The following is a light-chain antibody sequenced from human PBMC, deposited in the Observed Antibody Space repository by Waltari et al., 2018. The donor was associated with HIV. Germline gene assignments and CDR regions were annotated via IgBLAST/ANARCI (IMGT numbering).Light chain of an antibody. Sequence: DIVMTQSPDSLVVSLGERATINCKSSRSVLSISNDRNYLAWYQQKSGQPPRLLIYWASSRESGVPARFSGSGSRTDFTLTINSLQAADVAVYYCQQYYTTPLTFGGGTKVEIK. CDR1: RSVLSISNDRNY. J-gene: IGKJ4*01. CDR3: QQYYTTPLT. CDR2: WAS. V-gene: IGKV4-1*01.